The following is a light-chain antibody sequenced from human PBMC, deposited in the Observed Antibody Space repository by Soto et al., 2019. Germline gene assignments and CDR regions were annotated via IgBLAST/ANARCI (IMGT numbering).Light chain of an antibody. CDR2: DVS. J-gene: IGLJ3*02. CDR1: ISDVGGYNY. V-gene: IGLV2-14*03. Sequence: QSALTQPASVSGSPGQSITISCTGTISDVGGYNYVSWYQQHPGKAPKLMIYDVSNRPSGVSNRFSGSKSGNTASLTISGLQIEDEADYYCSSYTRSNTGVFGGGTKLTVL. CDR3: SSYTRSNTGV.